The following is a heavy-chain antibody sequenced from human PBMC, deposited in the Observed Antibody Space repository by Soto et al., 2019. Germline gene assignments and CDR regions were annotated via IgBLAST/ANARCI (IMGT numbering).Heavy chain of an antibody. D-gene: IGHD3-3*01. J-gene: IGHJ4*02. CDR1: GFTFSGYS. V-gene: IGHV3-23*01. CDR3: AKDPAFDDFWSGYYKGGNFDY. Sequence: GGSLRLSCAASGFTFSGYSRSWVRKDPGKGLEWVSAISGSGGSTYYADSVKGRFTISRDNSKNTLYLQMNSLRAEDTAVYYCAKDPAFDDFWSGYYKGGNFDYWGQGTLVTVSS. CDR2: ISGSGGST.